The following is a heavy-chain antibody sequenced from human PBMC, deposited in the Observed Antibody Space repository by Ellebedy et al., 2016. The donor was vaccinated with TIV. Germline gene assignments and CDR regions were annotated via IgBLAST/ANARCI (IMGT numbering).Heavy chain of an antibody. CDR2: IYTSGST. J-gene: IGHJ6*03. V-gene: IGHV4-4*07. D-gene: IGHD1-7*01. Sequence: SETLSLXXTVSGGSISGYYWSWIRQPAGKGLEWIGRIYTSGSTNYNPSLKSRVTMSVDTSKNQFSLKLSSVTAADTAVYYCARWDWNYVNYMDVWGKGTTVTVSS. CDR3: ARWDWNYVNYMDV. CDR1: GGSISGYY.